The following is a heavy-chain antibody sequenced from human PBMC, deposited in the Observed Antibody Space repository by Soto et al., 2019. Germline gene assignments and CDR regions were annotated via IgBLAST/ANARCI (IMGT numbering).Heavy chain of an antibody. V-gene: IGHV1-3*05. J-gene: IGHJ4*02. CDR2: INAGNGNT. Sequence: QVQLVHSGAAEKKPGASVKVSCKASGYTFTSYAMNWVRQAHGQRLEWMGWINAGNGNTKYSQKFQGRVTITRDTSASTAYMELSSLRSEDTAVYYCARSIVVVTALDYWGQGTLVTVSS. CDR1: GYTFTSYA. D-gene: IGHD2-21*02. CDR3: ARSIVVVTALDY.